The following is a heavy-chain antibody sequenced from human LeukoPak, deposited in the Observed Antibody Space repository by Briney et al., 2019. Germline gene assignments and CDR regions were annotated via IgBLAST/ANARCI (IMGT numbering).Heavy chain of an antibody. D-gene: IGHD2-2*01. CDR3: AREQGYCSSTSCQYYWFDP. Sequence: SETLSLTCSVSGGSISSYYWSWIRQPPGKGLEWIGYMYNSGGTNYNPSLKSRVTISLDTSKNQLSLKLSSVTAADTAVYYCAREQGYCSSTSCQYYWFDPWGQGTLVTVSS. CDR2: MYNSGGT. J-gene: IGHJ5*02. V-gene: IGHV4-59*01. CDR1: GGSISSYY.